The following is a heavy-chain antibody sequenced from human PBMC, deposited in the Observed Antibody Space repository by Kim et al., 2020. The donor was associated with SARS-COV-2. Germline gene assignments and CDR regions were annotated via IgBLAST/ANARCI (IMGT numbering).Heavy chain of an antibody. CDR3: TRRDAFTYVY. Sequence: GGSLRLSCAASGFTFGSFSMNWVRQAPGKGLEWVSSITSGSSDMSYADSVKGRFTISRDNTKNSLYLQMDSLRAEDTALYYCTRRDAFTYVYRGQGAHGTVSS. CDR2: ITSGSSDM. CDR1: GFTFGSFS. D-gene: IGHD2-2*01. J-gene: IGHJ4*02. V-gene: IGHV3-21*06.